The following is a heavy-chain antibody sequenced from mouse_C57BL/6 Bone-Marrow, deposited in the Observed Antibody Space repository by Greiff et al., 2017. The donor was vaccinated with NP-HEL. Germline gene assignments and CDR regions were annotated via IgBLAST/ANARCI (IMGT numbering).Heavy chain of an antibody. V-gene: IGHV1-19*01. Sequence: EVQLQQSGPVLVKPGASVKLSCKASGYTFTDYCMNWVKQRPGKCLEWIGVINPYNGGTSYNQKFKGKATLTVDKSSSTAYMELNSLTSEDSAVYYCAGGRCWGQGTTLTGSS. CDR3: AGGRC. CDR2: INPYNGGT. J-gene: IGHJ2*01. CDR1: GYTFTDYC.